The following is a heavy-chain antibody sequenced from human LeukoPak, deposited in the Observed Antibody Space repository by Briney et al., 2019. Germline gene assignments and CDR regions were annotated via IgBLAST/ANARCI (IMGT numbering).Heavy chain of an antibody. D-gene: IGHD3-9*01. J-gene: IGHJ4*02. V-gene: IGHV3-53*01. Sequence: GGSLRLSCAASGFTVSSNYMNWVRQAPGKGLEWVSVIYGGGNIYYADSVKGRFTISRDNSKNTLYLQMNSLRAEDTALYYCAKDRDDTLTPLDYWGQGTLVTVSS. CDR1: GFTVSSNY. CDR2: IYGGGNI. CDR3: AKDRDDTLTPLDY.